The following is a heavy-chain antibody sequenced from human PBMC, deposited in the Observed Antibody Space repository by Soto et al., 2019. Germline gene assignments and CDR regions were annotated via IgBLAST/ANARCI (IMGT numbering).Heavy chain of an antibody. D-gene: IGHD3-3*01. Sequence: QITLKESGPTLVKPTQTLTLTCTFSGFSLSTSGVGVGWIRQPPGKALEWLALIYWDDDKRYSPSLKSKLTITKDTSKNQVVLTMTNMDPVDTATYYWAHSSRFLEWLSQFDPWGQGTLVTVSS. J-gene: IGHJ5*02. V-gene: IGHV2-5*02. CDR3: AHSSRFLEWLSQFDP. CDR2: IYWDDDK. CDR1: GFSLSTSGVG.